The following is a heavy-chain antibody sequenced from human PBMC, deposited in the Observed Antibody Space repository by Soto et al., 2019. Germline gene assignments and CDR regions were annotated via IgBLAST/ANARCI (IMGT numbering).Heavy chain of an antibody. CDR2: ISTYNGNT. J-gene: IGHJ3*02. V-gene: IGHV1-18*01. CDR1: GYTFISFA. D-gene: IGHD2-8*01. CDR3: SRDSLVFTYAFDI. Sequence: QVQLVQSGPEVKKPGASVKFSCKTSGYTFISFAITWGRKAPGQGLEWMGWISTYNGNTNYATKLQGRVNKTTDTSTSTAYMELRSLSSDDTAVYYCSRDSLVFTYAFDIWGQGTLVTVSS.